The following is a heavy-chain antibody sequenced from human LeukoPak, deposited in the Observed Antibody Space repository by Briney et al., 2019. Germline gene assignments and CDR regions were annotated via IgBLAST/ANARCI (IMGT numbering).Heavy chain of an antibody. Sequence: GGSLRLSCAASGFTFSSYGMSWVRQAPGKGLEWVSAISGSGGSTYYADSVKGRFTISRDNAKNSLYLQMNSLRAEDTAVFYCARLTMLRGLLSGYYHYYMDVWGKGTTVTISS. CDR1: GFTFSSYG. CDR2: ISGSGGST. V-gene: IGHV3-23*01. CDR3: ARLTMLRGLLSGYYHYYMDV. D-gene: IGHD3-10*01. J-gene: IGHJ6*03.